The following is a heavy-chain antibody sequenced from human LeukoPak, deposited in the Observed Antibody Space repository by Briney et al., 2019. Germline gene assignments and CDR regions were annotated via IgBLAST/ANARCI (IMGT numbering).Heavy chain of an antibody. V-gene: IGHV3-30*02. Sequence: GGSLRLSCAASGFTFSSYGMHWVRQAPGKGLEWVAFIRYDGSNKYYADSVKGRFTISRDNSKNTLYLQMNSLRAEDTAVYYCAKEVYCSSTSCYNPSYWGLGTLVTVSS. CDR1: GFTFSSYG. D-gene: IGHD2-2*02. CDR3: AKEVYCSSTSCYNPSY. CDR2: IRYDGSNK. J-gene: IGHJ4*02.